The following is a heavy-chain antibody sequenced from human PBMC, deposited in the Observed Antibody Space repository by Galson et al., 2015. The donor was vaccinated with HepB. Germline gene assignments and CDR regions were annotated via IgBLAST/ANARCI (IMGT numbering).Heavy chain of an antibody. CDR3: ARYHMIKGMDV. V-gene: IGHV3-30*03. Sequence: SLRLSCAASGFTFSSYGMHWVRQAPGKGLEWVAVISYDGSNKYYADSVKGRFTISRDNSKNTLYLQMNSLRAEDTAVYYCARYHMIKGMDVWGQGTTVTVSS. CDR1: GFTFSSYG. J-gene: IGHJ6*02. CDR2: ISYDGSNK. D-gene: IGHD3-22*01.